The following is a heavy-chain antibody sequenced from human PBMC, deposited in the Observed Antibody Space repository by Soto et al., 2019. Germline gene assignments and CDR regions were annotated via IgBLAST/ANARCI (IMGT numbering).Heavy chain of an antibody. CDR3: ASRDPGTSVDY. Sequence: AEPLSHKCDDAGASFTRNKWWNCVRQPPGQGLEWIGEIYRTGSTNYNPSLKSRVTISLNKSENQFSLKVTSLTAADTAVYYCASRDPGTSVDYWGQGNFVNVSS. CDR2: IYRTGST. D-gene: IGHD1-7*01. V-gene: IGHV4-4*02. CDR1: GASFTRNKW. J-gene: IGHJ4*02.